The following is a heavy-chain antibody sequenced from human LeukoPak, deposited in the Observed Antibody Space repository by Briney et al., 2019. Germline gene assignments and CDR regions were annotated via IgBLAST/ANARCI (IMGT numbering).Heavy chain of an antibody. CDR3: ARSPRIAARFDP. Sequence: ASVKVSCKASGYTFTGYYMHWVRQAPGQGLEWMGWINPNSGGTNYAQKFQGRVTMTRDTSISTAHMELSRLRSDDTAVYYCARSPRIAARFDPWGQGTLVTVSS. J-gene: IGHJ5*02. CDR2: INPNSGGT. D-gene: IGHD6-13*01. CDR1: GYTFTGYY. V-gene: IGHV1-2*02.